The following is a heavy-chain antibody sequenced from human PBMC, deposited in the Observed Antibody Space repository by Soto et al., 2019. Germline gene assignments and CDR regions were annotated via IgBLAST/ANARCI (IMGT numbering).Heavy chain of an antibody. CDR2: INNDGSSR. D-gene: IGHD1-26*01. CDR3: SRDATTGYSAAGDY. CDR1: GFTFSSYW. Sequence: GGSLRLSCAASGFTFSSYWMHWVRQSPGKGLMWVSRINNDGSSRSYADSVKGRFTISRDNAKNTLYLQVNSLRAEDTAVYYCSRDATTGYSAAGDYWGQGTLVTVS. J-gene: IGHJ4*02. V-gene: IGHV3-74*01.